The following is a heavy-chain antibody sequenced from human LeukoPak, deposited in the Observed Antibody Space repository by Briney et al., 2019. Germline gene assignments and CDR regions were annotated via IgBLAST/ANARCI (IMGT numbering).Heavy chain of an antibody. V-gene: IGHV4-34*01. J-gene: IGHJ6*02. CDR2: INHSGST. CDR1: GGSFSGYY. D-gene: IGHD3-10*01. CDR3: ARRSLLWFGMIDGMDA. Sequence: SETLSLTCAVYGGSFSGYYWSWIRQPPGKGLEWIGEINHSGSTNYNPSLKSRVTISVDTSKNQFSLKLSSVTAADTAVYYCARRSLLWFGMIDGMDAWGQGTTVTVSS.